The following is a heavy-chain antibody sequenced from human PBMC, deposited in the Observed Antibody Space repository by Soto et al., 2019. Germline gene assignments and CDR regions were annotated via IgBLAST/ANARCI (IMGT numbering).Heavy chain of an antibody. D-gene: IGHD1-26*01. CDR3: ARDWASIANPYAFDI. J-gene: IGHJ3*02. V-gene: IGHV3-7*01. CDR1: GFTFSSYW. CDR2: IKQDGSEK. Sequence: GGSLRLSCAASGFTFSSYWMSWVRQAPGKGLEWVANIKQDGSEKYYVDSVKGRFTISRDNAKNSLYLQMNSLRAEDTAVYYCARDWASIANPYAFDIWGQGTMVTVSS.